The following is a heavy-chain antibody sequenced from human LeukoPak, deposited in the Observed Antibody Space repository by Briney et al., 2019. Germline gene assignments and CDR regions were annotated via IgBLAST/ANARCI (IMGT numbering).Heavy chain of an antibody. D-gene: IGHD6-19*01. Sequence: GASLKISCKGSGYSFTSYWIGWVRQMPGKGLGWMGIIYPGDSDTSYSPSFQGQVTISADNSISTAYLQWSSLKASDTAMYYCARHRPEYSSGSQYGMDVWDQGTTVTVSS. V-gene: IGHV5-51*01. CDR1: GYSFTSYW. CDR2: IYPGDSDT. J-gene: IGHJ6*02. CDR3: ARHRPEYSSGSQYGMDV.